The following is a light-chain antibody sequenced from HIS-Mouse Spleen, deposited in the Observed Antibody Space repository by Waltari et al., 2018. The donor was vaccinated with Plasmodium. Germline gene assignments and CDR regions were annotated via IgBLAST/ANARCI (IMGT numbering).Light chain of an antibody. J-gene: IGKJ3*01. CDR2: GAS. CDR1: QSVSSSY. CDR3: QQYGSSRFT. Sequence: EIVFTQSPGTLSLSPGERATLSGRASQSVSSSYLAWYQQKPGQATRLLIYGASSRATGIPDRFSGSGSGTDFTLTISRLEPEDFAVYYCQQYGSSRFTFGPGTKVDIK. V-gene: IGKV3-20*01.